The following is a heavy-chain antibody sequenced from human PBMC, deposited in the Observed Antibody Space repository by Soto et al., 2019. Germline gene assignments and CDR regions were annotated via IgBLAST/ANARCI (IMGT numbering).Heavy chain of an antibody. D-gene: IGHD4-17*01. Sequence: QIHLVQSGPEVRKPGASVKLSCKTSGYTFITYGLTWVRQAPGEGLEWMGWINPISGNTAFAEKFQDRITVTTDTSTDTAYMELEALDSDDTAVYYCAKNAVSGDYARHLDYWGQGTLVAVST. V-gene: IGHV1-18*01. CDR3: AKNAVSGDYARHLDY. CDR2: INPISGNT. CDR1: GYTFITYG. J-gene: IGHJ4*02.